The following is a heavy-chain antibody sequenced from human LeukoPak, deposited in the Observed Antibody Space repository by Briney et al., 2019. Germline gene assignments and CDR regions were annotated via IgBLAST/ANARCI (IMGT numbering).Heavy chain of an antibody. V-gene: IGHV1-2*06. CDR1: GYTFTGYY. Sequence: ASVKVSCKASGYTFTGYYMHWVRQAPGQGLEWMGRINPNSGGTNYAQRFQSRVTMTRDKSTNTAYMELNRLTFDDTAVYYCAKLSGDYGDYKGCWGQGTLVTVSS. D-gene: IGHD4-17*01. J-gene: IGHJ4*02. CDR3: AKLSGDYGDYKGC. CDR2: INPNSGGT.